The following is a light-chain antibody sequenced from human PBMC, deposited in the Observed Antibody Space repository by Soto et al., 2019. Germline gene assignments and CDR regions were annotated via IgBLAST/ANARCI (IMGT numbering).Light chain of an antibody. J-gene: IGKJ5*01. Sequence: IQMTQSPSSLSASVGYRVSITCRSSQSISSYLNWYQQKPGKAPKLLIYAASSLQSGVPSRFSGSGSGTDFTLTISSLQPEDFATYYCQQSYSTPPVTFGQGTRLEI. CDR2: AAS. V-gene: IGKV1-39*01. CDR3: QQSYSTPPVT. CDR1: QSISSY.